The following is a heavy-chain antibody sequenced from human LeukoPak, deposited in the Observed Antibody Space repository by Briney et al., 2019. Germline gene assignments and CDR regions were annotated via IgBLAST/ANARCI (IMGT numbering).Heavy chain of an antibody. CDR1: GYTFTDYY. CDR2: INPNDGDT. D-gene: IGHD2-2*01. CDR3: ARANFLYCSSSTCLFDH. V-gene: IGHV1-2*02. Sequence: GASVKVSCKASGYTFTDYYMHWVRQAPGQGFEWMGWINPNDGDTNYAQKFQGRDTMTRDTSISTAHMEVSRLRSDDTAVYYCARANFLYCSSSTCLFDHWGQGTLVTVSS. J-gene: IGHJ4*02.